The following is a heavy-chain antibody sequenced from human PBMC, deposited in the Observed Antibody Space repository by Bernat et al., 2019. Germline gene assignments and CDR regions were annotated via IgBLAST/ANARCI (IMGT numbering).Heavy chain of an antibody. V-gene: IGHV3-30*18. D-gene: IGHD3-3*01. CDR3: AKDPPTYDFWSGPTGNYGMDV. Sequence: QVQLVESGGGVVQPGRSLRLSCAAAGFTFSSYGMHWVRQAPGKGLEWVAVISYDGSNNYYADSVKGRFTISRDNSKNTLYLQMNSLRAEDTAVYYCAKDPPTYDFWSGPTGNYGMDVWGQGTTVTVSS. CDR2: ISYDGSNN. J-gene: IGHJ6*02. CDR1: GFTFSSYG.